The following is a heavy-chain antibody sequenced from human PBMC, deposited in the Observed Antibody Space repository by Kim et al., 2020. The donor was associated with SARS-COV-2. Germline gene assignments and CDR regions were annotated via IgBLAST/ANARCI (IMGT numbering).Heavy chain of an antibody. CDR2: LSGSGDST. CDR1: GFTFSSYA. Sequence: GGSLRLSCAASGFTFSSYAMYWVRQAPGKGLEWVSGLSGSGDSTYYADSVKGRFTISRDNSKNTLFLQMDSLRAEDTAVYYCAKDVYSGNLDYGGQGILVTVSS. J-gene: IGHJ4*02. D-gene: IGHD1-26*01. V-gene: IGHV3-23*01. CDR3: AKDVYSGNLDY.